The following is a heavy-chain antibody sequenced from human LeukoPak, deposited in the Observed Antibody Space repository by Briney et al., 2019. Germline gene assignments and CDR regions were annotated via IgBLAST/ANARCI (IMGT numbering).Heavy chain of an antibody. CDR1: GFTFNDYY. CDR2: INIGGTNT. J-gene: IGHJ5*02. CDR3: ATDGAGFDT. V-gene: IGHV3-11*01. Sequence: GGSLRLSCAASGFTFNDYYMSWIRQAPGKGLEWLSYINIGGTNTHYADSVEGRFTISRDNAKKSLYLEMNNLRAEDTAVYCCATDGAGFDTWGQGVLVTVSS.